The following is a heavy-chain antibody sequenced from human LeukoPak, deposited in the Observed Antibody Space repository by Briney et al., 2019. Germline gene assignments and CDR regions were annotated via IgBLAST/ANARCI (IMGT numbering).Heavy chain of an antibody. J-gene: IGHJ4*02. V-gene: IGHV3-7*01. CDR2: IKQDGSEK. CDR3: ARAHGWYPYYFDY. D-gene: IGHD2-15*01. CDR1: GFTFSSCW. Sequence: GGSLRLSCAASGFTFSSCWMSWVRQAPGKGLEWVANIKQDGSEKYYVDSVKGRFTISRDNAKNSLYLQMNSLRAEDTAVYYCARAHGWYPYYFDYWGQGTLVTVSS.